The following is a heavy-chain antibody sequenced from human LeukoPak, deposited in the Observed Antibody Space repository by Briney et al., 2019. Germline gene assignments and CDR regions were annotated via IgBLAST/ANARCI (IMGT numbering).Heavy chain of an antibody. CDR3: ARGSTYYYGMDV. V-gene: IGHV4-34*01. CDR2: INHSGST. J-gene: IGHJ6*02. CDR1: GGSFSGYY. Sequence: SETLSLTCAVYGGSFSGYYWSWIRQPPGKGLEWIGEINHSGSTNYNPSLKSRVTISVDTSKNQFSLKLSSVTAADTAVYYCARGSTYYYGMDVWGQGTTVTVSS.